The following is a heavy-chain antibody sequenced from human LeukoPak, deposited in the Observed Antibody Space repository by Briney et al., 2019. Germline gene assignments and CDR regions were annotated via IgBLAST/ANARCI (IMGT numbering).Heavy chain of an antibody. CDR2: INRNGGST. CDR3: VRGFRGGPFDY. V-gene: IGHV3-20*04. Sequence: GGSLRLSCAASGFTFDDYGMSWVRQAPGKGLEWASGINRNGGSTGYADSVKGRVTISRDNAKNSLYLQMNSLRAEDTALYYCVRGFRGGPFDYWGQGTLVTVSS. J-gene: IGHJ4*02. CDR1: GFTFDDYG. D-gene: IGHD3-10*01.